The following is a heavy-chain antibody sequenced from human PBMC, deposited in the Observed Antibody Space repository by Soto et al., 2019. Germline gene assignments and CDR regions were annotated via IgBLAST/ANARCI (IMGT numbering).Heavy chain of an antibody. V-gene: IGHV3-9*01. D-gene: IGHD3-10*01. J-gene: IGHJ6*02. CDR1: GFTFDDYA. CDR3: AKDIGYYGSGSYPNPNYYYGMDV. Sequence: GGSLRLSCAASGFTFDDYAMHWVRQAPGKGLEWVSGISWNSGSIGYADSVKGRFTISRDNAKNSLYLQMNSLRAEDTALYYCAKDIGYYGSGSYPNPNYYYGMDVWGQGTTVTVSS. CDR2: ISWNSGSI.